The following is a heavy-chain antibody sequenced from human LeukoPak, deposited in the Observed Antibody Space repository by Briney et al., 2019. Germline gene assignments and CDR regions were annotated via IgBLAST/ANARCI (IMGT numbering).Heavy chain of an antibody. Sequence: ASVKVSCKASGYTFTGYYMHWVRQAPGQGLEWMGWINPNSGGTNYAQKFQGRVTMTRDTSISTAYMELSRLRSDDTAVYYCAREAREYQLPYNWFDPWGQGTLVTVSS. J-gene: IGHJ5*02. CDR2: INPNSGGT. V-gene: IGHV1-2*02. CDR3: AREAREYQLPYNWFDP. CDR1: GYTFTGYY. D-gene: IGHD2-2*01.